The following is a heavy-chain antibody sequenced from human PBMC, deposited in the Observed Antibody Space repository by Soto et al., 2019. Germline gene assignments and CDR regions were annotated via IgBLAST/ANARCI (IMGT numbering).Heavy chain of an antibody. J-gene: IGHJ4*01. D-gene: IGHD1-26*01. V-gene: IGHV3-33*01. CDR3: ARGEQYSGRIFDY. Sequence: PGGSLRLSCEASGFTFNTYSMHWVRQPPGKGLEWLAAIWYDGTQKYYADSVKGRFIISRDNSKKTLYLEMNSLRAEDTAVYFCARGEQYSGRIFDYWGQGTLVTVSS. CDR2: IWYDGTQK. CDR1: GFTFNTYS.